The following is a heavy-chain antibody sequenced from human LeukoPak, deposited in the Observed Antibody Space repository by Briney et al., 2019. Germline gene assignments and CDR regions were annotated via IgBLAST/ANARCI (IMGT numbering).Heavy chain of an antibody. CDR3: TLEGGGRTFLEWNYYYYYYMDV. CDR1: GSTFSSYS. J-gene: IGHJ6*03. CDR2: IRSKANSYAT. D-gene: IGHD3-3*01. V-gene: IGHV3-73*01. Sequence: GGSLRLSCAASGSTFSSYSMNWVRQASGKGLEWVGRIRSKANSYATAYAASVKGRFTISRDDSKNTAHLQMNSLKTEDTAVYYCTLEGGGRTFLEWNYYYYYYMDVWGKGTTVTVSS.